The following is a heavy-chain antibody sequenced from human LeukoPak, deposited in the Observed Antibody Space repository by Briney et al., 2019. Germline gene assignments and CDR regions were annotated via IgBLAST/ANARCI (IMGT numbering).Heavy chain of an antibody. CDR3: ATNPLAYCGGDCYSMDY. J-gene: IGHJ4*02. Sequence: ASVKVSCKVSGYTLTELSMHWVRQAPGKGLEWMGGFDPEDGETIYAQKFQGRVTMTEDTSTDTAYMELSSLRSEDTAVYYCATNPLAYCGGDCYSMDYRGQGTLVTVSS. V-gene: IGHV1-24*01. CDR2: FDPEDGET. D-gene: IGHD2-21*01. CDR1: GYTLTELS.